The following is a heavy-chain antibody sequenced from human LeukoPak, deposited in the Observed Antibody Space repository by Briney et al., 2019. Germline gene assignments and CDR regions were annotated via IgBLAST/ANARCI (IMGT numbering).Heavy chain of an antibody. CDR1: GFTFSDYY. J-gene: IGHJ4*02. Sequence: PGGSLRLSCAASGFTFSDYYMSWIRRAPGKGLEWVSYISSSGSTIYYADSVKGRFTISRDNAKNSLYLQMNSLRAEDTAVYYCARVSDFWSGYYFDYWGQGTLVTVSS. D-gene: IGHD3-3*01. CDR2: ISSSGSTI. CDR3: ARVSDFWSGYYFDY. V-gene: IGHV3-11*01.